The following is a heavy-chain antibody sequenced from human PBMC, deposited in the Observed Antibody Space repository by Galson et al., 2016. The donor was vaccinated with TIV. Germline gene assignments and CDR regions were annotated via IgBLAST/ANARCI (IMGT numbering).Heavy chain of an antibody. D-gene: IGHD6-25*01. Sequence: SVKVSCKASGGTFSSPGFTWVRQAPGQGLEWMGGIIPMLGIPKYAQKFQGRVTITADESATTAYMELRSLRFDNTAVYFCSRQLGASGVTFLGLGVWGQGTTVTVSS. CDR1: GGTFSSPG. V-gene: IGHV1-69*10. CDR3: SRQLGASGVTFLGLGV. CDR2: IIPMLGIP. J-gene: IGHJ6*02.